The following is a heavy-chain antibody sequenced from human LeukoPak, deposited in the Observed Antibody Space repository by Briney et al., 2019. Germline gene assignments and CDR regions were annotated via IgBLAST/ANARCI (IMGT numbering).Heavy chain of an antibody. Sequence: SETPSLTCTVSGGSISSYYWSWIRQPPGKGLEWIGYIYYSGSTNYDPSLKSRVTISINTSKNQFSLKLSSVTAADTAVYYCARGYDFWSGYPYYFDYWGQGTLVTVSS. CDR2: IYYSGST. CDR3: ARGYDFWSGYPYYFDY. D-gene: IGHD3-3*01. CDR1: GGSISSYY. V-gene: IGHV4-59*01. J-gene: IGHJ4*02.